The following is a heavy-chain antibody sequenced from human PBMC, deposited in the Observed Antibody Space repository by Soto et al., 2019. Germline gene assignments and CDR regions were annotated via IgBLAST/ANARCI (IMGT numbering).Heavy chain of an antibody. V-gene: IGHV3-13*01. CDR3: ERAATGRGVHQDRFAS. CDR1: AFTLSRYH. J-gene: IGHJ5*01. Sequence: PGRSLRLPCAASAFTLSRYHMHWFRQATGKGLEWVSAIGTAGDTYYPGSVKGRFTISRENAKNSLYLQMNSLRAEDTAVYYCERAATGRGVHQDRFASWAQGTVVTGSS. CDR2: IGTAGDT. D-gene: IGHD3-10*01.